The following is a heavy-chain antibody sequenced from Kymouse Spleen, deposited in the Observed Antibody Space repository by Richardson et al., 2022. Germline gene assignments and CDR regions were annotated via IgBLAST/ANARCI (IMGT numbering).Heavy chain of an antibody. V-gene: IGHV4-31*03. CDR3: ARDRAGDYYDSSGYYLYGMDV. D-gene: IGHD3-22*01. J-gene: IGHJ6*02. CDR2: IYYSGST. CDR1: GGSISSGGYY. Sequence: QVQLQESGPGLVKPSQTLSLTCTVSGGSISSGGYYWSWIRQHPGKGLEWIGYIYYSGSTYYNPSLKSRVTISVDTSKNQFSLKLSSVTAADTAVYYCARDRAGDYYDSSGYYLYGMDVWGQGTTVTVSS.